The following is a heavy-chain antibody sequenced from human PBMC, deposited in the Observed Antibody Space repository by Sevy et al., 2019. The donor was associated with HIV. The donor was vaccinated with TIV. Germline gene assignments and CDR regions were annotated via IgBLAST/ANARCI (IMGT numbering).Heavy chain of an antibody. J-gene: IGHJ4*02. CDR1: GFSFGDYF. V-gene: IGHV3-21*01. D-gene: IGHD3-10*01. Sequence: GGSLRLSCVASGFSFGDYFINWVRQAPGTGLEWVSSISSGSSFIFYADSVKGRFTISRDNAKNSLYLHMSSLRAEDTAVYFCARGDYYGSLFYFDYWGPRTLVTVSS. CDR3: ARGDYYGSLFYFDY. CDR2: ISSGSSFI.